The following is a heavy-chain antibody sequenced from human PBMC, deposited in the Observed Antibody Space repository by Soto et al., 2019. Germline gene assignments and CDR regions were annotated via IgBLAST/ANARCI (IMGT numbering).Heavy chain of an antibody. D-gene: IGHD6-13*01. J-gene: IGHJ6*02. CDR1: GFTFRSYD. CDR3: AKPIVAAGYYGMDV. CDR2: ISFDGIKK. V-gene: IGHV3-30*18. Sequence: QVQLVESGGGVVQPGRSLRLSCAASGFTFRSYDMHWVRQAPGKGLEWMGVISFDGIKKYYADSVKGRFTISRDSSKNKLYLKMNSLRAEDTAVYHCAKPIVAAGYYGMDVSGQGTTVTVSS.